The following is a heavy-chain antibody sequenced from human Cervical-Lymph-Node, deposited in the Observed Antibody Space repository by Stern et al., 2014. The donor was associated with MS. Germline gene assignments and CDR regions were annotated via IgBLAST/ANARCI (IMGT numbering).Heavy chain of an antibody. CDR3: ARERLRDFNDYHFDS. V-gene: IGHV1-18*01. D-gene: IGHD4-11*01. CDR2: SSPSNGNT. CDR1: GYTFTTPNYG. J-gene: IGHJ4*02. Sequence: VQLVQSGPEVRQPGASVRVSCKASGYTFTTPNYGIAWVREAPGRGLEWIGWSSPSNGNTVYAQKLQDRVTMTTATSTSTAYMELRSLRSDDTAFYYCARERLRDFNDYHFDSWGQGTLVTVSS.